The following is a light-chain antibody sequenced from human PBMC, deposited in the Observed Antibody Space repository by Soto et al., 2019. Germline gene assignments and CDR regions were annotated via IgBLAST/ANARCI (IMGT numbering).Light chain of an antibody. J-gene: IGLJ1*01. CDR3: SSYTSSSTRV. CDR1: SSDVGGYNY. CDR2: EVS. Sequence: QSALTQPASVSGSPGQSITISCTGTSSDVGGYNYVSWYQQHPGKAPKLMIYEVSNRPSGVSNRFSGSKSGNTASLTISGLQAEDEADYYCSSYTSSSTRVFGPVTKLTVL. V-gene: IGLV2-14*01.